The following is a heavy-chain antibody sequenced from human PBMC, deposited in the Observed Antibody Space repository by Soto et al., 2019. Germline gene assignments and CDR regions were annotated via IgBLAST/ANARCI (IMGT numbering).Heavy chain of an antibody. CDR3: AKGGDYYYYGMDV. J-gene: IGHJ6*02. D-gene: IGHD3-16*01. CDR1: GFTFSSNA. Sequence: GGSLRLSCAASGFTFSSNAMSWVRQTPGKGLEWVSTISGSGSSTYYADSVKGRFTISRDNSKNTLYLQMNSLRAEDTAVYYCAKGGDYYYYGMDVWGQGTTVTVSS. V-gene: IGHV3-23*01. CDR2: ISGSGSST.